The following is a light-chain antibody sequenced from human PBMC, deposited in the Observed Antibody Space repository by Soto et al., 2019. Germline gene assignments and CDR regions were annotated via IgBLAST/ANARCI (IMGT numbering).Light chain of an antibody. CDR3: QQYGSSPT. J-gene: IGKJ5*01. V-gene: IGKV3-20*01. Sequence: EIVLTQSPGTLSLSPGERATLSCRASQSVGSYHIAWYQQKPGQAPSLLIYATFIRATGIPDRFSGSGSGTDFTFTISRLEPEDFAVYYCQQYGSSPTFGQGTRLEIK. CDR1: QSVGSYH. CDR2: ATF.